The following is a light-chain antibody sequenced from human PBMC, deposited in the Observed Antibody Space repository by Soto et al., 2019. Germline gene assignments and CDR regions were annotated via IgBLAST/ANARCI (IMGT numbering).Light chain of an antibody. J-gene: IGKJ4*01. CDR3: QLLVA. Sequence: EVLLTQSPATLSLSPGERATLSWRASQSVDSYLAWYQQKLGQAPRLLIYDASNRATGIPVRSSGSGSGTDITLTTSSLEPDDFVVYYCQLLVAFGNGTKVEIK. CDR1: QSVDSY. CDR2: DAS. V-gene: IGKV3-11*01.